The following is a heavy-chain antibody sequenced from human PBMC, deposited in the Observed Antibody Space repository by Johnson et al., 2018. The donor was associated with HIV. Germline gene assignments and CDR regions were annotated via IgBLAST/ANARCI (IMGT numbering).Heavy chain of an antibody. CDR3: ARPGIAVAAAPDDDAFDI. J-gene: IGHJ3*02. CDR1: QFTFSSYY. Sequence: QVQLVESGGGLAKPAWSPRLSCAASQFTFSSYYMSWIRQAPGKGLEWVSYISSSGSTIYYADSVKGRFTISRDNAKNSQYLQMNSLRAEDTAVYYCARPGIAVAAAPDDDAFDIWGQGTMVTVSS. CDR2: ISSSGSTI. V-gene: IGHV3-11*04. D-gene: IGHD6-19*01.